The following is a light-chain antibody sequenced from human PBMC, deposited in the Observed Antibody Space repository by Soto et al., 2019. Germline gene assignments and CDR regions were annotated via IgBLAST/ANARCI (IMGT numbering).Light chain of an antibody. CDR1: SGHSSYI. V-gene: IGLV4-60*02. Sequence: QPVLTQSSSASASLGSSVKLTCTLSSGHSSYIIAWHQQEPGKAPRYLMKLEGSGSYNKGSGVPDRVSGSSSGADRYLTISNLQFEYEADYYCETWDSNTHTVFGGGTQLTVL. J-gene: IGLJ3*02. CDR3: ETWDSNTHTV. CDR2: LEGSGSY.